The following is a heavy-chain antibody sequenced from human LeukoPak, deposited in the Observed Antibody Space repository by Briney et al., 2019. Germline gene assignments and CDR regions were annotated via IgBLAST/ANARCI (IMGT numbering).Heavy chain of an antibody. CDR3: ARGNVAVAGIVTVYFDY. V-gene: IGHV1-2*02. Sequence: ASVKVSCKASGYTFTGYYMHWVRQAPGQGLEWMGWINPNSGGTNYAQKFQGRVTMTRDTSISTAYMELSRLRSDDTAVYYCARGNVAVAGIVTVYFDYWGQGTLVTVSS. CDR1: GYTFTGYY. CDR2: INPNSGGT. J-gene: IGHJ4*02. D-gene: IGHD6-19*01.